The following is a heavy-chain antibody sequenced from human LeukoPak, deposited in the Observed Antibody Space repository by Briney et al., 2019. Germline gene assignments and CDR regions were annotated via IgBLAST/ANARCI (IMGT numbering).Heavy chain of an antibody. Sequence: GASVKVSCKASGYTFTDYYIHWVRQAPGQGLEWMGWINPNTGGAHYAQKFQGRVTMTRDTSISTAYMEVDTLRSDDTAVFYCARDRHNWNSNMFDYWGQGTLVTVSS. J-gene: IGHJ4*02. D-gene: IGHD1-20*01. CDR3: ARDRHNWNSNMFDY. CDR1: GYTFTDYY. CDR2: INPNTGGA. V-gene: IGHV1-2*02.